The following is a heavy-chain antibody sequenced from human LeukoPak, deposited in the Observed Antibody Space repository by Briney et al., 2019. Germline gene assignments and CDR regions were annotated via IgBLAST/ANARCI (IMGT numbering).Heavy chain of an antibody. J-gene: IGHJ4*02. CDR3: ARDYFYCGGDCFVDY. CDR1: GFTFSDYG. Sequence: GGSLRLSRAASGFTFSDYGVNAVRPAPGRGVEWVSCICGSGRSIFSADSVRGRFTISRDNANNALYLQMNSLRAEDTAVYYCARDYFYCGGDCFVDYWGQGTLVTVSS. CDR2: ICGSGRSI. V-gene: IGHV3-21*01. D-gene: IGHD2-21*02.